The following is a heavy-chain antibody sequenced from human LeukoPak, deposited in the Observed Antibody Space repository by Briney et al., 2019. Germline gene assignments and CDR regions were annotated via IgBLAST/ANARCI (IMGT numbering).Heavy chain of an antibody. CDR1: GXSFSGYY. CDR3: ARNFQYFDLPDY. Sequence: SETLSLTCAVYGXSFSGYYGSWIRQPPGKGLEWIGEINHSGSTYYNPSLKSRVTISVDTSKNQFSLKLISVTAADTAVYYCARNFQYFDLPDYWGQGTLVTVSS. CDR2: INHSGST. J-gene: IGHJ4*02. D-gene: IGHD2/OR15-2a*01. V-gene: IGHV4-34*01.